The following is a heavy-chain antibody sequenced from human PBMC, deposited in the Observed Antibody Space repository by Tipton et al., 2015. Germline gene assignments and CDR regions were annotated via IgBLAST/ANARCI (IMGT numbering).Heavy chain of an antibody. CDR3: ARHRGVGGLADY. Sequence: TLSLTCTVSGHSITTDNYWGWVRQSPGKGLEWIGSIYHSGSTYYKLSLKSRVTISLDTSKKQFSLMLTSVTAADTAVYYCARHRGVGGLADYWGRGTLVTVSS. CDR1: GHSITTDNY. CDR2: IYHSGST. D-gene: IGHD3-10*01. V-gene: IGHV4-38-2*02. J-gene: IGHJ4*02.